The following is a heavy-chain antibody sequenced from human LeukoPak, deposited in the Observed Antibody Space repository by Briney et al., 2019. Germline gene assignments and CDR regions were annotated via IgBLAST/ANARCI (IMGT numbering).Heavy chain of an antibody. CDR3: ARDKMATSRRYYYGMDV. J-gene: IGHJ6*02. D-gene: IGHD5-24*01. CDR1: GGSISSYY. Sequence: KASETLSLTCTVSGGSISSYYWSWIRQPPGKGLEWIGYIYYSGSTNYNPSLKSRVTISVDTSKNQFSLKLSSVTAADTAVYYCARDKMATSRRYYYGMDVWGQGTTVTVSS. CDR2: IYYSGST. V-gene: IGHV4-59*01.